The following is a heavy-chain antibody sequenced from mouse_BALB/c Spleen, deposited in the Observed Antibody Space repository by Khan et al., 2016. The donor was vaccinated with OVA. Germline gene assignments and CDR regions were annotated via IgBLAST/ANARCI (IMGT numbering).Heavy chain of an antibody. CDR1: GYTFTSYD. V-gene: IGHV1-85*01. Sequence: QVQLQQSGAELVKPGASVKLSCKASGYTFTSYDINWVRQRPEQGLEWIGWMFPGDGSTKYNENFKGKATLTTDKSSSTAYMQLSRLTSEDSGAXCCGRGGYGGFAYWGQGTLVTVSA. D-gene: IGHD2-14*01. CDR3: GRGGYGGFAY. CDR2: MFPGDGST. J-gene: IGHJ3*01.